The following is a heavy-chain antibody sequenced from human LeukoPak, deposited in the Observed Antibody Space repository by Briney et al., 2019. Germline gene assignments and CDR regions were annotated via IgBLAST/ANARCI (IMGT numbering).Heavy chain of an antibody. J-gene: IGHJ4*02. Sequence: GGSLRLSCAASGFTFSSYSMNWVRQAPGKGLEWVSYISSSSSTIYYADSVKGRFTISRDNAKNSLYLQMNSLRAEDTAVYYCAGASPPAEHCSSTSCYPDYWGQGTLVTVSS. CDR3: AGASPPAEHCSSTSCYPDY. CDR1: GFTFSSYS. D-gene: IGHD2-2*01. CDR2: ISSSSSTI. V-gene: IGHV3-48*01.